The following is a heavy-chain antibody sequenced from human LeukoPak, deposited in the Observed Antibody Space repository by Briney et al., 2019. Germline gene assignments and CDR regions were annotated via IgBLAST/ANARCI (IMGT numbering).Heavy chain of an antibody. CDR3: ARGTYWFDP. CDR2: INSDGIST. V-gene: IGHV3-74*01. Sequence: GGSLRLSCAASGFTFCSYWMHWVRQAPGKGLVWVSRINSDGISTTYADSVKGRFTISRDNAKDTLYLQMNRLRAEDAAVYYCARGTYWFDPWGQGTLVTVSS. J-gene: IGHJ5*02. CDR1: GFTFCSYW.